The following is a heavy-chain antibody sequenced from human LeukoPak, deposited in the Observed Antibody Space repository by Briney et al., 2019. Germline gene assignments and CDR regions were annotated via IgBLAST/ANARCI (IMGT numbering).Heavy chain of an antibody. CDR2: ISYDGSNK. D-gene: IGHD3-10*01. CDR1: GFTFSSYA. V-gene: IGHV3-30-3*01. Sequence: GGSLRLSCEASGFTFSSYAMHWVRQAPGKGLEWVAVISYDGSNKYYADSVKGRFTISRDNSKNTLYLQMNSLRAEDTAVYYCARAVNSDYGSGSYYKWGYYFGYWGQGTLVTVSS. CDR3: ARAVNSDYGSGSYYKWGYYFGY. J-gene: IGHJ4*02.